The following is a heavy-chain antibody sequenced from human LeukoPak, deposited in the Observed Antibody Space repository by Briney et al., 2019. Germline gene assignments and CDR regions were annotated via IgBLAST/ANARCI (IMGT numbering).Heavy chain of an antibody. CDR1: PGSISSYY. V-gene: IGHV4-59*01. CDR2: IYYSRST. CDR3: ARDYTNWFDY. J-gene: IGHJ5*01. D-gene: IGHD4-11*01. Sequence: PSDTLSLTYTVSPGSISSYYLSCIPQPPGKGLDWIGYIYYSRSTNYNPSLTSRVTLSVATSNTQFSLKLTSATAAPPAVYYCARDYTNWFDYWGQGTLVTVSS.